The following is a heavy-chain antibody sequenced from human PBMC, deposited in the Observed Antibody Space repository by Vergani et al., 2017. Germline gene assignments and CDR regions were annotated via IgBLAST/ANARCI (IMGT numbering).Heavy chain of an antibody. V-gene: IGHV4-59*08. CDR3: VRHGGDVLGGIAARHFDY. D-gene: IGHD6-6*01. CDR2: IYYSGST. CDR1: GGSISSYY. Sequence: QVQLQESGPGLVKPSETLSLTCTVSGGSISSYYWSWIRQPPGKGLEWIGYIYYSGSTNYNPSLKSRVTISVDTSKNQFSLKLSSVTAADTAVYYCVRHGGDVLGGIAARHFDYWGQGTLVTVSS. J-gene: IGHJ4*02.